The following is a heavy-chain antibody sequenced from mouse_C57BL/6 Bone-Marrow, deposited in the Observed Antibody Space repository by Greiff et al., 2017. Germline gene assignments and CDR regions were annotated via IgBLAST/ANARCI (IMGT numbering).Heavy chain of an antibody. Sequence: VQLQQSGAELVKPGASVKLSCKASGYTFTSYWMQWVKQRPGQGLEWIGEIDPSDSYTNYNQKFKGKATLTVDTSSSTAYMQLSSLTSEDSAVYYGARCPFYDYCSLDYWGQGTTLTVSS. CDR3: ARCPFYDYCSLDY. J-gene: IGHJ2*01. CDR2: IDPSDSYT. V-gene: IGHV1-50*01. CDR1: GYTFTSYW. D-gene: IGHD1-1*01.